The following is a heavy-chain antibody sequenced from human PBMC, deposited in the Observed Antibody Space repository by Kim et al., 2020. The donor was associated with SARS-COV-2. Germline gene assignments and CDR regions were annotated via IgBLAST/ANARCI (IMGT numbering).Heavy chain of an antibody. D-gene: IGHD3-9*01. CDR1: GGSISSSSYY. CDR2: IYYSGST. J-gene: IGHJ5*02. Sequence: SETLSLTCTVSGGSISSSSYYWGWIRQPPGKGLEWIGSIYYSGSTYYNPSLKSRVTISVDTSKNQFSLKLSAVTAADTAVYYCARHAYDILTGYSRGYNWFDPWGQGTLVTVSS. CDR3: ARHAYDILTGYSRGYNWFDP. V-gene: IGHV4-39*01.